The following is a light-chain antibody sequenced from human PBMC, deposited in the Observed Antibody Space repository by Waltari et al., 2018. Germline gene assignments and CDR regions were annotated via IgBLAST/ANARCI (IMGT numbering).Light chain of an antibody. Sequence: IQMTQPLSPLPDPVGDRVTITCRASQSINSWLAWYQQKPGKAPNLLIYKASTLESGVPSRFSGSGSGTEFTLTISSLQPDDFATYYCQQYNSYSRTFGQGTKVEIK. CDR3: QQYNSYSRT. J-gene: IGKJ1*01. V-gene: IGKV1-5*03. CDR1: QSINSW. CDR2: KAS.